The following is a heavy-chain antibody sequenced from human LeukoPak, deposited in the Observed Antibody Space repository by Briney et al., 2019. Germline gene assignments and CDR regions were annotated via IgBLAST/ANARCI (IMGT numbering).Heavy chain of an antibody. CDR1: GYTFTDYF. V-gene: IGHV1-2*06. CDR3: ARLSTATRHWLAASDI. Sequence: GAPVKASCRASGYTFTDYFMYWWRQAPGQGLEWMGRINPDAGDTNYAQTFKGRSTMTRDTSISSAYMELSSLKSDDTAVYYCARLSTATRHWLAASDIWGQGTVVTVSS. D-gene: IGHD6-19*01. J-gene: IGHJ3*02. CDR2: INPDAGDT.